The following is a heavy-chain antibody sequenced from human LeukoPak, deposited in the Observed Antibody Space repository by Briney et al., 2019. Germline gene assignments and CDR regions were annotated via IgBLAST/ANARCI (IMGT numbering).Heavy chain of an antibody. J-gene: IGHJ3*02. V-gene: IGHV4-59*08. Sequence: PSETLSLTCTVSGGSLSSYYWSWIRQPPGKGLEWIGYIYYSGSTNYNPSLKSRVTISVDTSKNQFSLKLSSVTAADTAVYYCARHRVVAPFDAFDIWGQGTMVTVSS. D-gene: IGHD2-15*01. CDR1: GGSLSSYY. CDR3: ARHRVVAPFDAFDI. CDR2: IYYSGST.